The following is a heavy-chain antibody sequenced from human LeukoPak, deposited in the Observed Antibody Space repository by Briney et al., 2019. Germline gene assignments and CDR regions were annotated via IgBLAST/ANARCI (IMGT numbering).Heavy chain of an antibody. CDR2: IKSKTDSGTT. Sequence: PGGSLRLSCAASGLTFSNALMSWVRQAPGKGLEWVGRIKSKTDSGTTDYAAPVKGRFTISRDDSKNTLYLQMNSLKTEDTAVYYCTKLILAAADTGDYWGQGTLVTVSS. CDR1: GLTFSNAL. J-gene: IGHJ4*02. D-gene: IGHD6-13*01. CDR3: TKLILAAADTGDY. V-gene: IGHV3-15*01.